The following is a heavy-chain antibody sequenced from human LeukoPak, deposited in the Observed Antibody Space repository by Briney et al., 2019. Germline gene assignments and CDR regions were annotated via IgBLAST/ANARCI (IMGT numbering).Heavy chain of an antibody. D-gene: IGHD6-19*01. Sequence: GGSLRLSCAASGFTFSDYYMSWIRQAPGKGLEWASYISSSSSYTNCADSVKGRFTISRDNAKNSLYLQMNSLRAEDTAVYYCARSSSGWYYYYGMDVWGKGTTVTVSS. CDR1: GFTFSDYY. J-gene: IGHJ6*04. V-gene: IGHV3-11*06. CDR2: ISSSSSYT. CDR3: ARSSSGWYYYYGMDV.